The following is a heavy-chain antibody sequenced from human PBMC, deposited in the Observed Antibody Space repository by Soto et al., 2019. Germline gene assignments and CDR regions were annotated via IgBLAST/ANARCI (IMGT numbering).Heavy chain of an antibody. J-gene: IGHJ4*02. Sequence: EVQLVESGGGLVQPGGSLRLSCAASGFTFSSYSMNWVRQAPGKGLEWVSYISSSSSTIYYADSVKGRFTISRDNAKNLLYTQMNTLRDVDTAVYFCARGGPKCFGEFLLPDYWGQGTLVTVSS. CDR1: GFTFSSYS. CDR2: ISSSSSTI. CDR3: ARGGPKCFGEFLLPDY. D-gene: IGHD3-10*01. V-gene: IGHV3-48*02.